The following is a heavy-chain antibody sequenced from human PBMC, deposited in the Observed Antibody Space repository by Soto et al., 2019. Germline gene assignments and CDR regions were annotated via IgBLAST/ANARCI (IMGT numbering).Heavy chain of an antibody. Sequence: SETLSLTCAVSGGSISSSNWWSWVRQPPGKGLEWIGEIYHSGSTNYNPSLKSRVTISVDKSKNQFSLKLSSVTAADTAVYYCARERTILRADYGMDVWGQGTTVTVSS. J-gene: IGHJ6*02. D-gene: IGHD3-3*01. CDR2: IYHSGST. CDR1: GGSISSSNW. CDR3: ARERTILRADYGMDV. V-gene: IGHV4-4*02.